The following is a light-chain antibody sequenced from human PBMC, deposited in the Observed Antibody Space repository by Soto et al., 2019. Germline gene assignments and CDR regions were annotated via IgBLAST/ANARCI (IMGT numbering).Light chain of an antibody. J-gene: IGKJ1*01. CDR2: DAA. V-gene: IGKV3-11*01. CDR1: QSVSSN. CDR3: QQRSSWPWT. Sequence: IVITQSQATLCLSPRERATLSCRASQSVSSNLAWYQQKPGQAPRLLIYDAANRATGIPARIGGSGSGTDFTLTISSLEPEDFAVYYCQQRSSWPWTFGQGTKVDIK.